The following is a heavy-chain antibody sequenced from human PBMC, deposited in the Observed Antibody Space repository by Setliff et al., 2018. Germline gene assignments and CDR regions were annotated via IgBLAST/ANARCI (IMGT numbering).Heavy chain of an antibody. CDR2: IWDDGGNK. Sequence: GGFLRLSCAASGFTFSTYRMHWVRQAPGKGLEWVAVIWDDGGNKYHADSVKGRFIISRENAKNSVFLQMASLRAEDTAVYYCVRIFKYYYDSSGLDGPHYMDVWGEGTMVTVSS. J-gene: IGHJ6*03. CDR1: GFTFSTYR. D-gene: IGHD3-22*01. V-gene: IGHV3-33*08. CDR3: VRIFKYYYDSSGLDGPHYMDV.